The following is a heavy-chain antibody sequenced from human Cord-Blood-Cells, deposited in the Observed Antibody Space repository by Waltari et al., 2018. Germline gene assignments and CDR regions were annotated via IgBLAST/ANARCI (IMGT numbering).Heavy chain of an antibody. J-gene: IGHJ4*02. CDR3: AREGLWEQLLVY. CDR1: GFTFSSYG. Sequence: QVQLVESGGGVVQPGRSLRLSCAASGFTFSSYGVHWVRQAPGKGLEWVAVIWYDGSNKYYADSVKGRFTISRDNSKNTLYLQMNSLRAEDTAVYYCAREGLWEQLLVYWGQGTLVTVSS. D-gene: IGHD1-26*01. V-gene: IGHV3-33*01. CDR2: IWYDGSNK.